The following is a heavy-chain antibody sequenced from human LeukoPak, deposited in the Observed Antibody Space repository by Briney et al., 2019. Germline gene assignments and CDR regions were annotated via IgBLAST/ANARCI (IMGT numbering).Heavy chain of an antibody. V-gene: IGHV5-51*01. Sequence: GESLKIPCEGSGYKFTTYWIGWVRQMPGKGLEWMGLIYPGDSDTRYSPSFQGQVTISADKSINTAYLQWSSLKASDTAMYYCARRGKIDYGGPSGAFDIWGQGTMVTVSS. D-gene: IGHD4-23*01. CDR1: GYKFTTYW. CDR3: ARRGKIDYGGPSGAFDI. CDR2: IYPGDSDT. J-gene: IGHJ3*02.